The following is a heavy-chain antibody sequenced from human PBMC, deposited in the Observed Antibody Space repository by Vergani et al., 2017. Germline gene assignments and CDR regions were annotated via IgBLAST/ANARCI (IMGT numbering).Heavy chain of an antibody. V-gene: IGHV3-30*03. CDR2: ISYDGNKK. J-gene: IGHJ6*03. CDR3: GRDILTRVTTLYYYYMGV. D-gene: IGHD1-1*01. CDR1: GFPFSDYG. Sequence: QVQLVESGGGEVQPGRSLRLSCSVAGFPFSDYGVHWVRQAPGKGLEWVAVISYDGNKKNYAASVKGRFTKSRDNSKNTLYLEMNALGTEETALYYCGRDILTRVTTLYYYYMGVWGKGTTVTVSS.